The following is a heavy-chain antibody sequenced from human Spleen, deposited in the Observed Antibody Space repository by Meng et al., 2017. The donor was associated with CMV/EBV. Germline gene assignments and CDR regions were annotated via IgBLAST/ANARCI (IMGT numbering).Heavy chain of an antibody. D-gene: IGHD2-15*01. Sequence: GESLKISCAASGFSFSGYNMNWVRQAPGKGLEWVSSISGSSSYIYYADSVKGRFTVSRDNAKNSLYLQMNSLRAEDTAVYYCARAYCSGGGCYSGSFDFWGQGTLVTVSS. CDR1: GFSFSGYN. CDR3: ARAYCSGGGCYSGSFDF. J-gene: IGHJ4*02. CDR2: ISGSSSYI. V-gene: IGHV3-21*01.